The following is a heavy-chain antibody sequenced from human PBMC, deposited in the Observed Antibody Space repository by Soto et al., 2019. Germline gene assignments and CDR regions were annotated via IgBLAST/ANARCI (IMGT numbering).Heavy chain of an antibody. Sequence: PSETLSLTCTVSGGSISSYYWSWIRQPPGKGLEWIGYIYYSGSTNYNPSLKSRVTISVDTSKNQFSLKLSSVTAADTAVYYCARAARAGYYYYYYAMDVCGQGTTVTVS. J-gene: IGHJ6*02. CDR1: GGSISSYY. V-gene: IGHV4-59*01. D-gene: IGHD6-6*01. CDR2: IYYSGST. CDR3: ARAARAGYYYYYYAMDV.